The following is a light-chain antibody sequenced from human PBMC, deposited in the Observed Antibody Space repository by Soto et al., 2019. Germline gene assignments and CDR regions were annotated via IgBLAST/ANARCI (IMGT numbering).Light chain of an antibody. CDR2: GAS. J-gene: IGKJ5*01. CDR1: QTVRNN. Sequence: EIVLTQSPGTLSLSPGERATLSCRASQTVRNNYLAWYQQKTCQAPRLLIYGASTRATGIPARFSGSGSGTEFTLTISSLQSEDFALYYCQQYNNWPPVTFGQGTRLEIK. V-gene: IGKV3-15*01. CDR3: QQYNNWPPVT.